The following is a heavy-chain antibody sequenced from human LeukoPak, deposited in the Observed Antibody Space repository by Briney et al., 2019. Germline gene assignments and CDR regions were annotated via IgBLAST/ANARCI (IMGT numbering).Heavy chain of an antibody. J-gene: IGHJ3*02. D-gene: IGHD6-19*01. CDR1: GGSISSGSYY. CDR2: IYTSGST. V-gene: IGHV4-61*02. Sequence: TSETLSLTCTVSGGSISSGSYYWSWIRQPAGKGLEWIGRIYTSGSTNYNPSLKSRVTISVDTSKNQFSLKLSSVTAADTAVYYCARIAVAGPRRAFDIWGQGTMVTVSS. CDR3: ARIAVAGPRRAFDI.